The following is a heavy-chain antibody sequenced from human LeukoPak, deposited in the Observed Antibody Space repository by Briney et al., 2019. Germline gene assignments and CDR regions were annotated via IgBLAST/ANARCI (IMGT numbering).Heavy chain of an antibody. CDR3: ATLGNQDLFDY. J-gene: IGHJ4*02. CDR2: ISSSSSYI. CDR1: GFTFSSYS. Sequence: GGSLRLSCAASGFTFSSYSMNWVRQASGKGLEWVSSISSSSSYIYYADSVKGRFTISRDNAKNSLYLQMNSLRAEDTAVYYCATLGNQDLFDYWGQGTLVTVSS. V-gene: IGHV3-21*01. D-gene: IGHD1-14*01.